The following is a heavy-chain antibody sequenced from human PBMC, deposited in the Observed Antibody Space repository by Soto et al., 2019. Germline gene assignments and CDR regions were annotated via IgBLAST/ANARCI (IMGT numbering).Heavy chain of an antibody. D-gene: IGHD2-15*01. V-gene: IGHV5-10-1*01. Sequence: PGESLKLSCKGSGYSFAGYWITWVRQKPGKGLEWMGRIDPSDSQTYYSPSFRGHVTISATKSITTVFLQWSSLRASDTAMYYCARTPYLYCSGGSCLDYWGQGTLVTVSS. CDR1: GYSFAGYW. CDR2: IDPSDSQT. CDR3: ARTPYLYCSGGSCLDY. J-gene: IGHJ4*02.